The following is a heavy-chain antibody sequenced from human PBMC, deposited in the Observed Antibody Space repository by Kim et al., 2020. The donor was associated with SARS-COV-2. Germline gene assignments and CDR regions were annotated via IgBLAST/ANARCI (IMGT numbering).Heavy chain of an antibody. CDR2: IGTSSNSM. J-gene: IGHJ4*02. D-gene: IGHD1-26*01. Sequence: GGSLRLSCAASGFTFSASRMNWVRQAPGKGLEWVSSIGTSSNSMYYADSVKGRFTISRDNAKNSLVLQMNSLRAEDTAEYFCARDLSGVYSIFEDWGQGTPGHRRL. V-gene: IGHV3-21*01. CDR3: ARDLSGVYSIFED. CDR1: GFTFSASR.